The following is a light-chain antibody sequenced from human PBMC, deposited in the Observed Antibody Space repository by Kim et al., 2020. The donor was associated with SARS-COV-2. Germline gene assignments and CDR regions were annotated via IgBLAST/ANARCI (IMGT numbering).Light chain of an antibody. CDR2: CAS. V-gene: IGKV4-1*01. CDR1: VSVFYNANNKNY. J-gene: IGKJ3*01. CDR3: QQDYSTPPT. Sequence: ANFNCKSSVSVFYNANNKNYVTWCQQRQGQATKLLINCASTRGCGVPDPFSGSASRTDFTLTIGSLQAEDVAVYFCQQDYSTPPTFGPGTKVDIK.